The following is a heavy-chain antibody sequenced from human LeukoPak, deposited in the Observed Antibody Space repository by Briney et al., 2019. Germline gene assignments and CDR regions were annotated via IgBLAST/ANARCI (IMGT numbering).Heavy chain of an antibody. CDR1: GFTFSTYA. CDR2: ISGSGGTI. D-gene: IGHD1-26*01. CDR3: VIDSWELRGY. J-gene: IGHJ4*02. V-gene: IGHV3-23*01. Sequence: PGGSLRLSCAASGFTFSTYAMSWVRQAPGDGLEWVSAISGSGGTIYYADSVKGRFTISRDNSKNTLFLQMNSLRAEDTAVYYCVIDSWELRGYWGQGTLVTVSS.